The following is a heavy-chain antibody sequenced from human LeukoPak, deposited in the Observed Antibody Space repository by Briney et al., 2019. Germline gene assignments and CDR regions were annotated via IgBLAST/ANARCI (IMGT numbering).Heavy chain of an antibody. D-gene: IGHD2-8*01. J-gene: IGHJ4*02. CDR1: GGAISSSDDY. Sequence: SETLSLTCSVSGGAISSSDDYWGFVRQTPGKGLEWMGSIYYTGSSHYNPSLRSRATISVDTSKNQFSLKLSSVTAADTAVYYCARGYCTNAVCSLGPTQAWGQGTLVTVSS. CDR2: IYYTGSS. V-gene: IGHV4-39*07. CDR3: ARGYCTNAVCSLGPTQA.